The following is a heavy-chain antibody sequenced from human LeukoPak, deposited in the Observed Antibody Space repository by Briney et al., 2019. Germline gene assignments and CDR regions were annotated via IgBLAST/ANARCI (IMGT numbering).Heavy chain of an antibody. J-gene: IGHJ6*03. D-gene: IGHD6-6*01. CDR1: GFIFSGSA. CDR2: IRSKANSYAT. CDR3: SSSAIITELYYYYYYMDV. Sequence: PGGSLRLSCAASGFIFSGSAMHWVRQASGKGLEWVGRIRSKANSYATAYAASVKGRFTISRDDSKNTAYLQMNSLKTEDTAVYYCSSSAIITELYYYYYYMDVWGKGTTVTISS. V-gene: IGHV3-73*01.